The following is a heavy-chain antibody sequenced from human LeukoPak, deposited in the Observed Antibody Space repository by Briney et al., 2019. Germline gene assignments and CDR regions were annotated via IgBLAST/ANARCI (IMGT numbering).Heavy chain of an antibody. CDR1: GFTFDDYA. Sequence: PGRSLRLSCAASGFTFDDYAMHWVRQAPGKGLEWVSGISWNSGSIGSADSVKGRFTISRDNAKNSLYLQMNSLRAEDTALYYCAKGRRGYSYAFDYWGQGTLVTVSS. D-gene: IGHD5-18*01. V-gene: IGHV3-9*01. CDR3: AKGRRGYSYAFDY. J-gene: IGHJ4*02. CDR2: ISWNSGSI.